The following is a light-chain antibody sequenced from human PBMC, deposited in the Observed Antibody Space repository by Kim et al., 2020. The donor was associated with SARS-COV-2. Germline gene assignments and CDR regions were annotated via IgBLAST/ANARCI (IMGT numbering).Light chain of an antibody. J-gene: IGLJ1*01. CDR2: QDN. V-gene: IGLV3-1*01. CDR1: RLGSKY. Sequence: PGQTVSSTCSRYRLGSKYVSWYQQKPGKSPVVVIYQDNQRPSGIPERFSGSDSGNTATLTISGTQAMDEADYYCQAWDSSTHNYVFGAGTKVTVL. CDR3: QAWDSSTHNYV.